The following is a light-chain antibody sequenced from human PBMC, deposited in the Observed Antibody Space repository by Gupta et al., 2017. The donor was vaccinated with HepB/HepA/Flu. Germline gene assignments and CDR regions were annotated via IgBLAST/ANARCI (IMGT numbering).Light chain of an antibody. Sequence: QSALTQPASVSGSPGQSITISCTGTNSDVGAYNYVSWYQQHPGKVPKLMIYDVTYRPSGVSSRFSGSKSGNTASLTLSGLQAEDEGDYFCKSYAGSNIWVFGGGTKLTVL. V-gene: IGLV2-14*01. CDR3: KSYAGSNIWV. CDR2: DVT. CDR1: NSDVGAYNY. J-gene: IGLJ3*02.